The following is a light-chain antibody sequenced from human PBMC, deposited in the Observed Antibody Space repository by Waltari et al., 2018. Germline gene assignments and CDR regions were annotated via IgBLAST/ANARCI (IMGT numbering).Light chain of an antibody. CDR3: QQRSNWHLI. Sequence: IVLTQSPATLSLSPGERATLSCRASQSVSSYLAWYQQKPGQAPRLLIYDAFNRATGIPARFSGSGSGTDFTLTISSLEPEDFAVYYCQQRSNWHLIFGGGTKVEIK. V-gene: IGKV3-11*01. J-gene: IGKJ4*01. CDR2: DAF. CDR1: QSVSSY.